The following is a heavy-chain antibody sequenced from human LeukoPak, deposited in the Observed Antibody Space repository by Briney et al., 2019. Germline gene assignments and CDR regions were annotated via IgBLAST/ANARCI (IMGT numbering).Heavy chain of an antibody. CDR1: GFTFGDYA. CDR2: IRSKAYGGTT. V-gene: IGHV3-49*03. J-gene: IGHJ6*03. CDR3: ARVEATFGYSGYEVDYYYYMDV. Sequence: GGSLRLSCTASGFTFGDYAMSWFRQAPGKGLEWVGFIRSKAYGGTTEYAASVKGRFTISRDDSKSIAYLQMNSRKTEDTAVYYCARVEATFGYSGYEVDYYYYMDVWGKGTTVTVSS. D-gene: IGHD5-12*01.